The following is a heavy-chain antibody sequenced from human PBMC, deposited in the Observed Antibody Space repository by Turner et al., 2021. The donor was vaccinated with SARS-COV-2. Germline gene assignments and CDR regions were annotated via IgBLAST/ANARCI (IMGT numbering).Heavy chain of an antibody. Sequence: QLQLQESGPGLVKPSETLSLTCTVSGGSITSSSYYWGWIRQPPGKGLYWIGSIYYSGSTYYNPSLKSRVTISVDTSKNQLSLKLSSVTAADTAVYYCASEIPTYYYDSSGVSYGMDVWGQGTTVTVSS. CDR1: GGSITSSSYY. CDR2: IYYSGST. CDR3: ASEIPTYYYDSSGVSYGMDV. J-gene: IGHJ6*02. D-gene: IGHD3-22*01. V-gene: IGHV4-39*01.